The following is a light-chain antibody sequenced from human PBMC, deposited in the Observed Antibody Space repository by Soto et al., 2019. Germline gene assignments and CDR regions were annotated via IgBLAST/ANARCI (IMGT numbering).Light chain of an antibody. V-gene: IGKV3-15*01. CDR2: GAS. CDR1: QSVSSN. Sequence: EIVMTQSPATLSVSPGERATLSCRASQSVSSNLAWYQQKPGQAPRLLLYGASTRATGIPGRFSGSGSGTEFTLTISSLQSEDFAVYYCQQYNYWPSFGQGTKLEIK. CDR3: QQYNYWPS. J-gene: IGKJ2*01.